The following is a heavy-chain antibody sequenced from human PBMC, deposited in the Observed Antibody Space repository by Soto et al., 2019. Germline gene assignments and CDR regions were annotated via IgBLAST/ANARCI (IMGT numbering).Heavy chain of an antibody. V-gene: IGHV4-39*07. Sequence: SETLSLTCTVSGGSISSGDYYWSWIRQPPGKGLEWIGEINHSGSTNYNPSLKSRVTISVDTSKNQFSLKLSSVTAADTAVYYCARARYCSSTSCYTRIAAAGNFDYWGQGTVATVSS. CDR2: INHSGST. J-gene: IGHJ4*02. CDR1: GGSISSGDYY. D-gene: IGHD2-2*02. CDR3: ARARYCSSTSCYTRIAAAGNFDY.